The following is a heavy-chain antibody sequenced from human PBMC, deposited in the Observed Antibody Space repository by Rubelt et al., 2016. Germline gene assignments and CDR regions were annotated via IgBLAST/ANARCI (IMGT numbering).Heavy chain of an antibody. Sequence: GGSISSYYWSWIRQPPGKGLEWIGYIYYSGSTNYNPSLKSRVTISVDTSKNQFSLKLSSVTAADTAVYYCAREFRNANPYYDFWSGYYYFDYWGQGTLVTVSS. CDR3: AREFRNANPYYDFWSGYYYFDY. D-gene: IGHD3-3*01. CDR2: IYYSGST. V-gene: IGHV4-59*12. CDR1: GGSISSYY. J-gene: IGHJ4*02.